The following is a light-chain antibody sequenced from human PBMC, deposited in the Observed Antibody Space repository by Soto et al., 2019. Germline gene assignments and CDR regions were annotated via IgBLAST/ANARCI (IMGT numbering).Light chain of an antibody. CDR3: QQCHATPLT. CDR2: GAK. V-gene: IGKV1-39*01. CDR1: QAISNY. Sequence: DIQMTQSPSFLSASVGDXVTITXRASQAISNYLNWYQQKPGKAPNXXIFGAKTLQSGVPSRFSGSGDVTDFTLTITTLQPEDVGIYYCQQCHATPLTFGQGTRLEIK. J-gene: IGKJ5*01.